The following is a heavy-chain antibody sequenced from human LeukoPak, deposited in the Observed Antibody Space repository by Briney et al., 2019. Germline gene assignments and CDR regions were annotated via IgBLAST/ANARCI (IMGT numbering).Heavy chain of an antibody. CDR2: ICTGGHT. J-gene: IGHJ3*01. CDR3: TRGGLEAPCDV. D-gene: IGHD5-24*01. V-gene: IGHV3-13*01. CDR1: GFTFSNYD. Sequence: GGSLRLSCSASGFTFSNYDMHWVRQEKGKGLEWVSSICTGGHTYYAPSVKGRFTISRENAKNSLYLQINSQRAGDTAIYYCTRGGLEAPCDVWGQGTMVAVSS.